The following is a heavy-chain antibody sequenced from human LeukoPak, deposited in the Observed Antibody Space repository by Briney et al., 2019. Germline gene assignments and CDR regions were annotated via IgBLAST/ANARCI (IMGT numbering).Heavy chain of an antibody. CDR3: AKDILREGDSSPTD. J-gene: IGHJ4*02. V-gene: IGHV3-43*01. D-gene: IGHD3-16*01. CDR2: ISWDGGST. Sequence: PGGSLRLSCAASGFTFSSYAMSWVRQAPGKGLEWVSLISWDGGSTYYADSVKGRFTISRDNSKNSLYLQMNSLRTEDTALYYCAKDILREGDSSPTDWGQGTLVTVSS. CDR1: GFTFSSYA.